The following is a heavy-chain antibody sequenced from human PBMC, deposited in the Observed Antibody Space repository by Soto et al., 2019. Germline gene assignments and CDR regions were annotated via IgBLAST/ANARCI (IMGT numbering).Heavy chain of an antibody. Sequence: ASVKVSCKASGGTFSSYAISWVRQAPGQGLEWMGGIIPIFGTANYAQKFQGRVTITADESTSTAYMELSSLRSEDTAVYYCVNRYGDYVSEVYWGQGTLVTVSS. CDR1: GGTFSSYA. J-gene: IGHJ4*02. V-gene: IGHV1-69*13. D-gene: IGHD4-17*01. CDR3: VNRYGDYVSEVY. CDR2: IIPIFGTA.